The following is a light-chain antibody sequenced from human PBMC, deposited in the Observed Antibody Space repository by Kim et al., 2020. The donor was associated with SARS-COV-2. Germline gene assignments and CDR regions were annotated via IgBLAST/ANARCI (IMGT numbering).Light chain of an antibody. CDR3: QQYNIWPTIT. J-gene: IGKJ5*01. CDR2: GAS. V-gene: IGKV3-15*01. Sequence: SPGERVTLSCRASQSVRINLAWYQQKPGQAPRLLIYGASTRATGIPARLSGSGSGTEFTLTISSLQSEDFAIYFCQQYNIWPTITFGQGTRLEIK. CDR1: QSVRIN.